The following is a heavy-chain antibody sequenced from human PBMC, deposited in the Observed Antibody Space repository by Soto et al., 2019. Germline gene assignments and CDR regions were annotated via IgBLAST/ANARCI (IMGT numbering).Heavy chain of an antibody. V-gene: IGHV1-69*08. CDR3: ARDSAGTTFWWFDP. Sequence: QVQLVQSGAEVKKPGSSVKVSCKASGGTFSSYTISWVRQAPGQGLEWMGRIIPILGIANYAQKFQGRVTITADKSTSTAYMELSSRRSEATAVYYCARDSAGTTFWWFDPWGQGTMVTVSS. J-gene: IGHJ5*02. D-gene: IGHD1-1*01. CDR2: IIPILGIA. CDR1: GGTFSSYT.